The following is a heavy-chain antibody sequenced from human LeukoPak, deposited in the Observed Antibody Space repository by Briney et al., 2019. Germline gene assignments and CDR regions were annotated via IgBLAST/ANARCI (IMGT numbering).Heavy chain of an antibody. CDR1: GFKIGDYW. D-gene: IGHD3-22*01. CDR3: TTDSSGDYDSSGYYNLIDY. Sequence: PGGNLSLSCDASGFKIGDYWMGRLRLAPGKELEWVGRTKSKTDGGTTDYAAPVKGRFTISRDDSKNTLYLQMNSLKTEDTAVYYCTTDSSGDYDSSGYYNLIDYWGQGTLVTVSS. V-gene: IGHV3-15*01. J-gene: IGHJ4*02. CDR2: TKSKTDGGTT.